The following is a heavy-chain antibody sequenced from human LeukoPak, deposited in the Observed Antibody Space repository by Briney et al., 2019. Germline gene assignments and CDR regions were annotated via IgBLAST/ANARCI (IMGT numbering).Heavy chain of an antibody. D-gene: IGHD3-9*01. V-gene: IGHV1-2*02. J-gene: IGHJ4*02. Sequence: ASVKVSCKASGNNFTVYHIYWVPQTPGQGLEWMGWINPNSGGTNYAQKFQGRVTMTRDTSISTAYMELSRLRSDDTAVYYCARDLTGAPPGYWGQGTLVTVSS. CDR1: GNNFTVYH. CDR3: ARDLTGAPPGY. CDR2: INPNSGGT.